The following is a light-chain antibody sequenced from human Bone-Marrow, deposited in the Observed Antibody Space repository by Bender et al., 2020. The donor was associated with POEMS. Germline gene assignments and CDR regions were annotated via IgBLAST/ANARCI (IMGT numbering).Light chain of an antibody. Sequence: QSALTQPASASGSLGQSVTISCTGSSSDLGTYDYVSWYQQYPGKAPKLMIYEGSKRPSGVPARLYGSKSGTSASLAISDIQSEDEGDYYCSSWDDSLSGWVFGGGTKLTVL. V-gene: IGLV2-8*01. J-gene: IGLJ3*02. CDR1: SSDLGTYDY. CDR2: EGS. CDR3: SSWDDSLSGWV.